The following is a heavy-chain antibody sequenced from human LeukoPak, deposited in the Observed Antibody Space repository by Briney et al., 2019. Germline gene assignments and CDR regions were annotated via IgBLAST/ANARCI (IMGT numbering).Heavy chain of an antibody. J-gene: IGHJ4*02. V-gene: IGHV3-11*01. D-gene: IGHD2-21*02. CDR2: ISSSGSTI. CDR3: ARVNRVTAIQELDY. Sequence: GGSPRLSCAASGFTFSDYYMTWIRQAPGKGLEWVSCISSSGSTIFYADSVKGRFTISRDNAKSSLFLQMNSLRAEDTAVYYCARVNRVTAIQELDYWGQGTLVTVSS. CDR1: GFTFSDYY.